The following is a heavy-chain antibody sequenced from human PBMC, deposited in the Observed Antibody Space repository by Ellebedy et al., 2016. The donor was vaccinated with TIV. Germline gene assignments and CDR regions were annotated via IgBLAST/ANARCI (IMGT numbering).Heavy chain of an antibody. D-gene: IGHD3-10*01. Sequence: GESLKISXAASGFTFSSYWMNWVRQAPGKGLEWVANIKQDGSEKYYVDSVKGRFTISRDNAKNSLYLQMNSLRAEDTAVYYCARLVVRGVIRFHYFDYWGQGTLVTVSS. J-gene: IGHJ4*02. CDR1: GFTFSSYW. CDR3: ARLVVRGVIRFHYFDY. V-gene: IGHV3-7*01. CDR2: IKQDGSEK.